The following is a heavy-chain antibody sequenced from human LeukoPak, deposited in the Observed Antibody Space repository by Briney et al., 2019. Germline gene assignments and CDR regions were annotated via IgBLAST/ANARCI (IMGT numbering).Heavy chain of an antibody. CDR3: ARDRYFGSDGFDI. CDR2: TWYEGSNN. Sequence: QPGGSLRLSCAAPGFSFSEHGMHWVRQAPGKGPEWVTVTWYEGSNNHYADSVKGRFTISRDNSKNTVFLEMNSLRAEDTAVYHCARDRYFGSDGFDIWGPGTMVIVSS. V-gene: IGHV3-33*01. D-gene: IGHD3-10*01. CDR1: GFSFSEHG. J-gene: IGHJ3*02.